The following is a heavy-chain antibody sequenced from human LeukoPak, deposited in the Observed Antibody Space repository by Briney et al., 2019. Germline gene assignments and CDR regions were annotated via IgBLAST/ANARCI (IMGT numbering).Heavy chain of an antibody. D-gene: IGHD2-2*01. Sequence: ASVKVSFKASGYSLTSYGFSWVRQAPGQGLEWMGWISAYNGHTEYAQKFQGRVTMTTDASTSTAYMELRSLRSDDTAVYFCARDRARSAMAREFQHWGQGTQVTVSS. CDR1: GYSLTSYG. CDR2: ISAYNGHT. J-gene: IGHJ1*01. V-gene: IGHV1-18*01. CDR3: ARDRARSAMAREFQH.